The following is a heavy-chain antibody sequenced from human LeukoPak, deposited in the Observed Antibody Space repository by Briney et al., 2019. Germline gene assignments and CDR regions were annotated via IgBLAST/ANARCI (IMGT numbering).Heavy chain of an antibody. V-gene: IGHV4-59*08. Sequence: SETLSHTCTISGGSISNYYWSWIRQPPGKGLEWIGYMFYSGSTNYNPSLKSRVAISVDTSKNQFSLKLSSVTAADTAVYYCARGRWADFDYWGQGTLVTVSS. CDR1: GGSISNYY. CDR3: ARGRWADFDY. D-gene: IGHD6-13*01. CDR2: MFYSGST. J-gene: IGHJ4*02.